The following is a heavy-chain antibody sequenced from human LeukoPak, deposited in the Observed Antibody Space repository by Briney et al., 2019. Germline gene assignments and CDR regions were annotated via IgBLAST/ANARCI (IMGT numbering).Heavy chain of an antibody. J-gene: IGHJ6*02. D-gene: IGHD6-19*01. Sequence: PGRSLRLSCAASGFTFSSYAMHWVRQAPGKGLEWVAVISYDGSNKYYADSVKGRFTISRDNSKNTLYLQMNSLGAEDTAVYYCARGTPSSSGWLYYGMDVWGQGTTVTVSS. CDR2: ISYDGSNK. CDR1: GFTFSSYA. CDR3: ARGTPSSSGWLYYGMDV. V-gene: IGHV3-30-3*01.